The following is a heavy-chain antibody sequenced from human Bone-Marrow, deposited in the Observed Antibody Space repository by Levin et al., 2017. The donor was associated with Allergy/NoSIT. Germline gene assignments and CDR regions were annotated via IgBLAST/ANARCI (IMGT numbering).Heavy chain of an antibody. V-gene: IGHV3-23*01. D-gene: IGHD1-1*01. CDR3: ASELDDDALDI. CDR2: INKNAGRT. Sequence: LSLTCAASGFPFSSYAMSWVRQAPGKGLEWVSAINKNAGRTFYADSVKGRFTISRDNSKNTLYLQMNNLRAEDTAVYYCASELDDDALDIWGQGTMVTVSS. CDR1: GFPFSSYA. J-gene: IGHJ3*02.